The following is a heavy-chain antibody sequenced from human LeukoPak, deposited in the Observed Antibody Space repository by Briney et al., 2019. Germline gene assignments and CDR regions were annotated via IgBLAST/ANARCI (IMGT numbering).Heavy chain of an antibody. CDR1: GFTLEDYA. CDR3: AKGKDTNGVCCHFDY. D-gene: IGHD2-8*01. J-gene: IGHJ4*02. Sequence: GGSLRLFCAASGFTLEDYAMHWVRQAPGKGREWVSLISWDGGSTYYADSVKGRFTISRDNSKNSLYLQMNSLRAEDTALYYCAKGKDTNGVCCHFDYWGKGTLVTVSS. CDR2: ISWDGGST. V-gene: IGHV3-43D*03.